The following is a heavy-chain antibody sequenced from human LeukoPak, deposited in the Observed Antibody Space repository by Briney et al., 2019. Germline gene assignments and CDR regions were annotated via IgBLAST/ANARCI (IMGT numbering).Heavy chain of an antibody. CDR1: GGSISSSSYY. V-gene: IGHV4-39*07. CDR3: ARAGDLNRWYFDL. Sequence: SETLSLTCTVSGGSISSSSYYWGWIRQPPGKGLEWIGSIYYSGSTYYNPSLKSRVTISVDTSKNQFSLKLSSVTAADTAVYYCARAGDLNRWYFDLWGRGTLVTVSS. CDR2: IYYSGST. J-gene: IGHJ2*01. D-gene: IGHD7-27*01.